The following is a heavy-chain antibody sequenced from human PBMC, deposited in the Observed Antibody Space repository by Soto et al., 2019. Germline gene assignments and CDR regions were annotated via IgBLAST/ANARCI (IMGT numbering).Heavy chain of an antibody. J-gene: IGHJ4*02. D-gene: IGHD6-19*01. Sequence: EVQLLESGGGVVQPGGSLRLSCVASGFNFKKFAMAGVRQAAGEGLAWVSGISCCGGSASYADSVKGRFSIARDDSKNTVSLQLNSLRVEDTAQYYCATADGQQWLIPHRDNWGQGTLVTVS. CDR3: ATADGQQWLIPHRDN. CDR1: GFNFKKFA. CDR2: ISCCGGSA. V-gene: IGHV3-23*01.